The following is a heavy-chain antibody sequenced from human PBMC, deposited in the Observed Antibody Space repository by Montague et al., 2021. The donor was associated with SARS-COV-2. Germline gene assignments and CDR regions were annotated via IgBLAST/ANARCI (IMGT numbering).Heavy chain of an antibody. V-gene: IGHV4-39*01. CDR1: GGSISSSSYY. J-gene: IGHJ5*02. CDR2: IYYSGST. CDR3: ARQGSGSYYNWFDP. D-gene: IGHD1-26*01. Sequence: SETLSLTCTVSGGSISSSSYYWGWIRQPPGKGLEWIGIIYYSGSTYYNPSLKSRVTISVDTSKNQFSLKLSSVAAADTAVYYCARQGSGSYYNWFDPWGQGTLVTVSS.